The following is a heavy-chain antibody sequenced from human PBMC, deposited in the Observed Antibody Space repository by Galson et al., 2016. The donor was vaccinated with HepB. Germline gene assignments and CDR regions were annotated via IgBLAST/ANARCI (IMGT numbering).Heavy chain of an antibody. CDR2: IRGDGIVS. CDR1: RFTFNAHW. CDR3: SREMTGSYFD. V-gene: IGHV3-7*01. Sequence: SLRLSCAASRFTFNAHWMNWVRQAPGKGLEWVANIRGDGIVSYYAESVRGRFTISRDNAKNSLYLQMSGLRVDETAVYYCSREMTGSYFDWGQGTLVTVSS. D-gene: IGHD3-10*01. J-gene: IGHJ4*02.